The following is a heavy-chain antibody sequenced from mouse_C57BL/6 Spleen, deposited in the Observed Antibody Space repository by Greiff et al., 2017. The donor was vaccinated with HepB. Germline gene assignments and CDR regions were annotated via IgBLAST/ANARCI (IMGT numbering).Heavy chain of an antibody. J-gene: IGHJ3*01. CDR3: ARGGKNSNHGAY. Sequence: EVKLVESGGGLVKPGGSLKLSCAASGFTFSSYAMSWVRQTPEKRLEWVATISDGGSYTYYPDNVKGRFTISRDNAKNNLYLQMSHLKSEDTAMYYCARGGKNSNHGAYWGQGTLVTVSA. CDR1: GFTFSSYA. CDR2: ISDGGSYT. V-gene: IGHV5-4*03. D-gene: IGHD2-5*01.